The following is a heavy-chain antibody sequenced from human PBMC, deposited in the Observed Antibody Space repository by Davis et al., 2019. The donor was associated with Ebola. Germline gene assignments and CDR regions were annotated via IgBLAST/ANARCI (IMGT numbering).Heavy chain of an antibody. CDR2: INTNNGGT. CDR3: ARPILPPVTHCGADS. Sequence: AASVKVSCKASGYTFTGYYMHWVRQAPGQGLEWMGRINTNNGGTNNAQKFQGRVTMTTDTSISTAYMEPSSLTYDDTAVYYCARPILPPVTHCGADSWGQGTLVTVSS. CDR1: GYTFTGYY. V-gene: IGHV1-2*06. J-gene: IGHJ5*01. D-gene: IGHD5-18*01.